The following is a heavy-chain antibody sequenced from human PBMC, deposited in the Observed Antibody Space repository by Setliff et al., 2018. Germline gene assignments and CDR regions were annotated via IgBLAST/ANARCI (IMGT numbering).Heavy chain of an antibody. V-gene: IGHV3-48*01. CDR3: VRDLHWGFDY. Sequence: GGSLRLSCAASGFSFSDDSMDWVRQAPGKGLEWVSYITSSSNTIYYAESVKGRFTISRDNAKNSLYLQLNSLRAEDTAVYYCVRDLHWGFDYWGLGTLVTVSS. J-gene: IGHJ4*02. CDR1: GFSFSDDS. D-gene: IGHD7-27*01. CDR2: ITSSSNTI.